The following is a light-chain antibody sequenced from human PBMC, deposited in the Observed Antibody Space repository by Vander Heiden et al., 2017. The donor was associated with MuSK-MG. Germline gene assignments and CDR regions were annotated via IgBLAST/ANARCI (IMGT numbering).Light chain of an antibody. J-gene: IGKJ2*01. Sequence: DSHMTTSPSSMSACVGDIVTITCRASQAISNYLNWYLEKPGKAPKLLNYGASTLQSGVPARFSGSGSVTDFTFTIINGQPEDFSTVYCQRGYSVQYAFGQGTKLEIK. CDR1: QAISNY. CDR2: GAS. V-gene: IGKV1-39*01. CDR3: QRGYSVQYA.